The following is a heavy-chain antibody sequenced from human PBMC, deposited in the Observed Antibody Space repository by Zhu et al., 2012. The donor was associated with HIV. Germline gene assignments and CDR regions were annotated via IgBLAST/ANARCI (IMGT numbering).Heavy chain of an antibody. V-gene: IGHV4-30-4*01. CDR2: IYYSGST. CDR3: ASGSDTVATISP. J-gene: IGHJ4*02. Sequence: QVQLQESGPGLVKPSQTLSLTCAVSGGSISSGDYYWSWIRQPPGKGLEWIGYIYYSGSTYYNPSLKSRLTISVDTSKNXFSLKLTSVTAADTAVYYCASGSDTVATISPWGQGTLVTVSS. D-gene: IGHD5-12*01. CDR1: GGSISSGDYY.